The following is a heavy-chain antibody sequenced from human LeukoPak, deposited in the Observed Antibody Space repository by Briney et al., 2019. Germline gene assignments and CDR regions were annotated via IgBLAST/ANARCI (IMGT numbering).Heavy chain of an antibody. CDR3: ARHRGNFGVKYYYMDV. J-gene: IGHJ6*03. CDR1: GGSISSYY. CDR2: IYYSGST. Sequence: SETLSLTCTVSGGSISSYYWSWIRQPPGKGLEWIGYIYYSGSTNYNPSLKSRVTISVDTSKNQFSLKLSSVTAADTAVYYCARHRGNFGVKYYYMDVWGKGTTVTVSS. V-gene: IGHV4-59*08. D-gene: IGHD3-3*01.